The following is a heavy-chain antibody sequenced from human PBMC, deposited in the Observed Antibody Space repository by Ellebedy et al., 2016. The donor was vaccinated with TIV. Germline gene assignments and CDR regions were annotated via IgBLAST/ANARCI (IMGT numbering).Heavy chain of an antibody. Sequence: PGGSLRLSCAPSGFAVSSSFMSWVRQAPGKGLEWVSVIYTDGGTNYTDSVLGRFDISRDSSKNTLYLQMNSMRADDTAVYYCARDPRGGGDYGDNWFDPWGQGTLVTVSS. CDR3: ARDPRGGGDYGDNWFDP. V-gene: IGHV3-66*01. CDR1: GFAVSSSF. J-gene: IGHJ5*02. D-gene: IGHD4-17*01. CDR2: IYTDGGT.